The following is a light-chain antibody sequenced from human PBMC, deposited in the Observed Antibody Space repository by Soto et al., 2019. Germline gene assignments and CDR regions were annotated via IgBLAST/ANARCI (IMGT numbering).Light chain of an antibody. V-gene: IGLV2-8*01. CDR1: SSDVGHYNL. CDR2: EVN. J-gene: IGLJ1*01. CDR3: SSYAGSSNV. Sequence: HSVLTQPPSASGSPGQSITVACPGTSSDVGHYNLVSWYQQHPGKAPKLMIYEVNKRPSGVPDRFSGSKSGNTASLTVSGLQAEDEADYYCSSYAGSSNVFGTGTKVTVL.